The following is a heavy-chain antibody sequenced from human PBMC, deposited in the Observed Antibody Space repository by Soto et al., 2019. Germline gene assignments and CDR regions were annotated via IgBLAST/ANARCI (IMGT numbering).Heavy chain of an antibody. CDR2: IYYSGST. CDR3: AGRFGPCFDY. Sequence: QVQLQESGPGLVKPSETLSLTCTVSGGSISSYYWSWIRQPPGKGLEWIGYIYYSGSTNYNPSLKSRVTIAVDTSHTRSSRKLSSVTAADTAVYDCAGRFGPCFDYWGQGTLVTVSS. J-gene: IGHJ4*02. D-gene: IGHD3-16*01. CDR1: GGSISSYY. V-gene: IGHV4-59*08.